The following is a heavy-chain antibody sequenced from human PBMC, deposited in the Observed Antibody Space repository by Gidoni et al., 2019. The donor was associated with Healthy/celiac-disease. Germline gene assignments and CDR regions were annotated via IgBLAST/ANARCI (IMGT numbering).Heavy chain of an antibody. CDR3: ARDLTTVTPYFDY. CDR2: IIPILGIA. D-gene: IGHD4-17*01. CDR1: GGTFSSYA. Sequence: QVQLVQSGAEVKKPGSSVKVSCTASGGTFSSYAISWVRQAPGQGLEWMGRIIPILGIANYAQKFQGRVTITADKSTSTAYMELSSLRSEDTAVYYCARDLTTVTPYFDYWGQGTLVTVSS. J-gene: IGHJ4*02. V-gene: IGHV1-69*04.